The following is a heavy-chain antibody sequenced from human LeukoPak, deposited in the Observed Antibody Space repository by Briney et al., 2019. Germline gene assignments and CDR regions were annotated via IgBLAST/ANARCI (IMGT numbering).Heavy chain of an antibody. V-gene: IGHV4-4*02. D-gene: IGHD3-22*01. J-gene: IGHJ4*02. CDR1: GDSINSLDL. Sequence: SETLSLTCTVSGDSINSLDLWSWVRQSPGKGLEWIGEMYLSGTTHSNPSVKSRVTISIDKSKNQFFLNLSSVTAADTAVYYCAGLVGRYSSGLYYYYFDYWGQGTLVTVSS. CDR2: MYLSGTT. CDR3: AGLVGRYSSGLYYYYFDY.